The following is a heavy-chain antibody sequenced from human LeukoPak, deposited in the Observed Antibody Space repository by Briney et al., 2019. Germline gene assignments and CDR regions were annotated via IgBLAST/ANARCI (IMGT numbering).Heavy chain of an antibody. Sequence: GGSLTLSCAASGFIFSTYWMSWVRLAPGKGLEWVANINQDGSETFYVDSVRGRFTISRDNGKNSMFVQMDSLRAGDTAVYYCVRGFDGYFGFDLWGQGTMVTVSS. CDR3: VRGFDGYFGFDL. D-gene: IGHD5-24*01. V-gene: IGHV3-7*05. CDR2: INQDGSET. CDR1: GFIFSTYW. J-gene: IGHJ3*01.